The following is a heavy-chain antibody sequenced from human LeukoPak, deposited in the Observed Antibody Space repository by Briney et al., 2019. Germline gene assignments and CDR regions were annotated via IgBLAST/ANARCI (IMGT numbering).Heavy chain of an antibody. CDR2: INHSGST. V-gene: IGHV4-34*01. CDR3: ARHSITYYYDSSGYYTAISDY. J-gene: IGHJ4*02. CDR1: GGSFSGYY. Sequence: PSETLSLTCAVYGGSFSGYYWSWIRQPPGKGLEWIGEINHSGSTNYNPSLKSRVTISVDTSKNQFSLKLSSVTAADTAVYYCARHSITYYYDSSGYYTAISDYWGQGTLVTVSS. D-gene: IGHD3-22*01.